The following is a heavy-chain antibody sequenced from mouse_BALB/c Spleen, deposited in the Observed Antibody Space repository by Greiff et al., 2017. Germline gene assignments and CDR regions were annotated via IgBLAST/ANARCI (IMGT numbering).Heavy chain of an antibody. J-gene: IGHJ2*01. V-gene: IGHV1-54*01. D-gene: IGHD1-1*01. CDR3: ARVEDCGSSEGAYDY. Sequence: VKLMESGAELVRPGTSVKVSCKASGYAFTNYLIEWVKQRPGQGLEWIGVINPGSGGTNYNEKFKGKATLTADKSSSTAYMQLSSLTSDDSAVYFCARVEDCGSSEGAYDYWGQGTTLTVSS. CDR1: GYAFTNYL. CDR2: INPGSGGT.